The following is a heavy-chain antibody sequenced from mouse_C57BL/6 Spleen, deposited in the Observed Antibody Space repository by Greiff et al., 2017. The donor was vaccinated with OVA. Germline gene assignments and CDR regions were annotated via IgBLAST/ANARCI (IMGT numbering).Heavy chain of an antibody. J-gene: IGHJ1*03. CDR3: AHYYGSSPWYFDV. V-gene: IGHV1-55*01. D-gene: IGHD1-1*01. CDR1: GYTFTSYW. Sequence: QVQLQQPGAELVKPGASVKMSCKASGYTFTSYWITWVKQRPGQGLEWIGDIYPGSGSTNYNEKFKSKATLTVDTSSSTAYMQLSCLTSEDSAVYYCAHYYGSSPWYFDVWGTGTTVTVSS. CDR2: IYPGSGST.